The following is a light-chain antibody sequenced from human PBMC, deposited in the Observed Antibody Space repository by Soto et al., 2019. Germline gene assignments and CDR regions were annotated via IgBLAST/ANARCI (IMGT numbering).Light chain of an antibody. CDR3: AAWDDTLKRYV. V-gene: IGLV1-44*01. Sequence: QSVLTQPPSASETPGQTVSISCSGSNSNIASNTVNWYQHLPGTAPKLLIYYNNQRPSGVPDRFSDSKSGTSASLAIGGLQSEDESDYYCAAWDDTLKRYVFGTGTKVTV. CDR1: NSNIASNT. CDR2: YNN. J-gene: IGLJ1*01.